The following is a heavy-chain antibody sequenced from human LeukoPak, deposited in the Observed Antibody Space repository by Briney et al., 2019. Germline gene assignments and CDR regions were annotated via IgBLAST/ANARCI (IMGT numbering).Heavy chain of an antibody. Sequence: PSETLSLTCTVSGYSISSGYCWGWIRPPPGKGLEWIGSIYHSGSTYYNPSLKSRVTISVDTSKNQFSLKLSSVTAADTAVYYCARVPSRSTPMDYFDYWGQGTLVTVSS. V-gene: IGHV4-38-2*02. J-gene: IGHJ4*02. CDR3: ARVPSRSTPMDYFDY. CDR2: IYHSGST. D-gene: IGHD2-2*01. CDR1: GYSISSGYC.